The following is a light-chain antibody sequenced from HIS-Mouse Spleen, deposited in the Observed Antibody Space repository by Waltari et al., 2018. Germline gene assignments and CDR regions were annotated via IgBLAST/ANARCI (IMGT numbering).Light chain of an antibody. CDR2: EDS. CDR1: ALPKKY. Sequence: SYELTQPPSVSVSPGQTARITCSGDALPKKYASWYQQKSGQAPVLVIYEDSKRPSGIPERFSGSSSGTIATLTISGAQVEDEADYYCYSTDSSGNHRVFGGGTKLTVL. J-gene: IGLJ2*01. CDR3: YSTDSSGNHRV. V-gene: IGLV3-10*01.